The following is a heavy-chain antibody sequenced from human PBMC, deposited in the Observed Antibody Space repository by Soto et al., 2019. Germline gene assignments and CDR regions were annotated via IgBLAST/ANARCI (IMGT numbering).Heavy chain of an antibody. D-gene: IGHD3-3*01. CDR1: GYTFTSYG. J-gene: IGHJ6*02. CDR2: ISAYNGNT. V-gene: IGHV1-18*01. CDR3: ASRGITIFGVVNGMAV. Sequence: QVPLVQSGAEVKKPGASVKVSCKASGYTFTSYGISWVRQAPGQGLEWMGWISAYNGNTNYAQKLQGRVTMTADTSTSTAYMELTSLISYGSAVDYCASRGITIFGVVNGMAVWGQGTTVTVSS.